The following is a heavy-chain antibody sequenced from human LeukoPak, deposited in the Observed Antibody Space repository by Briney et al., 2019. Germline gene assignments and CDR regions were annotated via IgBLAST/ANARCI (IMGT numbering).Heavy chain of an antibody. J-gene: IGHJ4*02. CDR3: ARSYSSSRDPGYDY. CDR2: IYYSGST. V-gene: IGHV4-59*06. D-gene: IGHD6-13*01. CDR1: GGSISSYY. Sequence: SETLSLTCTVSGGSISSYYWSWIRQHPGKGLEWIGYIYYSGSTYYNPSLKSRVTISVDTSKNQFSLKLSSVTAADTAVYYCARSYSSSRDPGYDYWGQGTLVTVSS.